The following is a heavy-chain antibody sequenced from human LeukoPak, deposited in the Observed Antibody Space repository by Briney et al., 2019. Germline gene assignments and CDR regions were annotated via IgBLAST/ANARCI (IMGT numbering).Heavy chain of an antibody. CDR2: IYHSGST. D-gene: IGHD6-13*01. V-gene: IGHV4-38-2*01. Sequence: SETLSLTCAVSGYSISSGYHWGWIRQPPGKGLEWIGSIYHSGSTYYNPSLKSRVTISVDTSKNQFSLKLSSVTAADTAVYYCARRRATSRKDFDYWGQGTLVTVSS. J-gene: IGHJ4*02. CDR1: GYSISSGYH. CDR3: ARRRATSRKDFDY.